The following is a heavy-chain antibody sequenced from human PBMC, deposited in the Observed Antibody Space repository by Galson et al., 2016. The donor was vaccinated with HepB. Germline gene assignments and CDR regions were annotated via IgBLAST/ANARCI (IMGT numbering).Heavy chain of an antibody. Sequence: SLRLSCAASGFSFSNYGMSWVRQAPGKGLEWVSSITASGGSTYIADSVKGRFTISRDNSKNTLYLQMNSLRADDTAVYYCANQSGAYYDAGRTEDAFDAWGQGTMGIVSS. CDR3: ANQSGAYYDAGRTEDAFDA. V-gene: IGHV3-23*01. J-gene: IGHJ3*01. D-gene: IGHD3-22*01. CDR1: GFSFSNYG. CDR2: ITASGGST.